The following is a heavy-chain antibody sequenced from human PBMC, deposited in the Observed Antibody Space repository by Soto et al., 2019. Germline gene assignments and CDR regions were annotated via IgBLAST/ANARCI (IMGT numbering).Heavy chain of an antibody. D-gene: IGHD2-2*01. J-gene: IGHJ4*02. CDR3: AKDRGGYCTGTTCSGGGSFDY. CDR1: GFTFSSYA. CDR2: ISGNGGST. V-gene: IGHV3-23*01. Sequence: EVQLLESGGGLVQPGGSLRLSCAASGFTFSSYAMSWVRQAPGKGLEWVSSISGNGGSTNYADSVKGRFTISRDNSKNGLYLPMNSLSAEDTAIYYCAKDRGGYCTGTTCSGGGSFDYWGQGTLVTVSS.